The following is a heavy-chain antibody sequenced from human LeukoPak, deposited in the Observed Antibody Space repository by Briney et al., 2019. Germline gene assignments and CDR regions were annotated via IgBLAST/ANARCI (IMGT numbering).Heavy chain of an antibody. J-gene: IGHJ3*02. V-gene: IGHV1-46*01. CDR2: INPSGGST. Sequence: ASVNVSCKASGYTFTSYYMHWVRQAPGQGLEWMGIINPSGGSTSYAQKFQGRVTMTRDTSTSTVYMELSSLRSEDTAVCYCARGEYSSSWDDAFDIWGQGTMVTVSS. CDR3: ARGEYSSSWDDAFDI. CDR1: GYTFTSYY. D-gene: IGHD6-13*01.